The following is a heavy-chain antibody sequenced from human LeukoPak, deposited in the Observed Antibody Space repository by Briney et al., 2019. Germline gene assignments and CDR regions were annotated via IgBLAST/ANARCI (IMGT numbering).Heavy chain of an antibody. CDR3: GRDRDRKAVAGLFDY. J-gene: IGHJ4*02. V-gene: IGHV3-30-3*01. Sequence: GWSLRLSRPACVFTLSSYAMHWVRQAPGKGLEGVSVISYDGSNNYYADSVKGRLTISRVNSKNTLYLQMNSLRAEDTAVYYCGRDRDRKAVAGLFDYWGQGTLVTVSS. D-gene: IGHD6-19*01. CDR1: VFTLSSYA. CDR2: ISYDGSNN.